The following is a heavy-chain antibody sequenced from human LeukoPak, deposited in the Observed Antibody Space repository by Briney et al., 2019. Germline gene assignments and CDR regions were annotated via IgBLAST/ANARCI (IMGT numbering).Heavy chain of an antibody. D-gene: IGHD1-26*01. Sequence: ASVKVSCKASGYTFTSYDIHWVRQATGQGLAWMGWMNPNSGNTGYAQKFQGRVTMTRNTSISTAYMELSSLRSEDTAVYYCARTRAYGIVGADDAFDIWGQGTMVTVSS. J-gene: IGHJ3*02. V-gene: IGHV1-8*01. CDR2: MNPNSGNT. CDR3: ARTRAYGIVGADDAFDI. CDR1: GYTFTSYD.